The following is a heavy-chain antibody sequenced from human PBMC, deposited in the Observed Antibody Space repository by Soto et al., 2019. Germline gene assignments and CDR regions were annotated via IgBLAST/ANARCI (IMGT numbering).Heavy chain of an antibody. D-gene: IGHD3-22*01. V-gene: IGHV3-23*01. J-gene: IGHJ6*02. CDR2: ISGSSSRT. Sequence: GGSLRLSCEASGFTFNNYAMNWVRQAPGKGLEWVSGISGSSSRTFYADSVKGRFTIRRDNSKNTLYLQMNSLRAEDTALYYCAKSLRVVGTTTGYYYGMDVWGQGTTVTVSS. CDR1: GFTFNNYA. CDR3: AKSLRVVGTTTGYYYGMDV.